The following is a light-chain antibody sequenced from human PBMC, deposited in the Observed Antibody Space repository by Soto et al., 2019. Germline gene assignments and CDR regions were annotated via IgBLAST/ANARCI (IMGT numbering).Light chain of an antibody. CDR3: QQSYSSPRT. CDR1: QSISSY. Sequence: DIQMTQSPSSLSASVGDRVTITCRASQSISSYLNWYQHKPGKAPQLLIYATSNLQGGVPSRFSGSGSGTDFNLTISSLQPEDFATYYCQQSYSSPRTFGQGTKLEI. CDR2: ATS. J-gene: IGKJ2*01. V-gene: IGKV1-39*01.